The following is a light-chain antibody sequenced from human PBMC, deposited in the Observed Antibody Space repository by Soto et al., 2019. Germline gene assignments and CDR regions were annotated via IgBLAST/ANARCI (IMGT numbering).Light chain of an antibody. CDR2: EVS. J-gene: IGLJ1*01. V-gene: IGLV2-14*01. CDR3: GSYIGSSTRI. Sequence: QSVLTQPASVSGSPGQSITISCTGTNSDIGAYEYVSWYQQLPGKAPQLIIYEVSNRPSGVSNRFSGSKSGNTASLTISGLQAEDKADYFCGSYIGSSTRIFGSGTKVTVL. CDR1: NSDIGAYEY.